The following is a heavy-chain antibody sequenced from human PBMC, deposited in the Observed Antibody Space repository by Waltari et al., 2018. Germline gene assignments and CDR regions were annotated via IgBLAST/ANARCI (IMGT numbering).Heavy chain of an antibody. J-gene: IGHJ4*02. CDR2: ISGSGGST. CDR3: AKDHDFTIYYFDY. D-gene: IGHD2-21*02. Sequence: EVQLVESGGGLVQHGGSLRPSWAASGFPFSSYGMSWVRQAPGKGLEWVSGISGSGGSTYYADSVKGRFTISRDNSKNTLYLQMNSLRAEDTAVYYCAKDHDFTIYYFDYWGQGTLVTVSS. V-gene: IGHV3-23*04. CDR1: GFPFSSYG.